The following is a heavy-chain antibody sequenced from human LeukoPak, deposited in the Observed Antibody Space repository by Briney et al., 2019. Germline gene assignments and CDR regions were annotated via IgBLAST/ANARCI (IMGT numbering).Heavy chain of an antibody. CDR1: EFTFSSYW. CDR3: ARYRLVWLPAPVFDY. CDR2: IKEDGSEK. J-gene: IGHJ4*02. Sequence: HPGGSLRLSCAASEFTFSSYWMTWVRQAPGKGLEWVANIKEDGSEKYYEDSVKGRFTISRDNTKNLLYLEMNRLRAEDTAVYYCARYRLVWLPAPVFDYWGQGTLVTVSS. D-gene: IGHD6-19*01. V-gene: IGHV3-7*01.